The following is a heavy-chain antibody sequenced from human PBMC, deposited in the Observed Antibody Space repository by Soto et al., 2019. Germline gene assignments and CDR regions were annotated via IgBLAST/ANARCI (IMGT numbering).Heavy chain of an antibody. CDR2: INHSGST. V-gene: IGHV4-34*01. J-gene: IGHJ3*02. CDR1: GGSFSGYY. D-gene: IGHD3-3*01. Sequence: SETLSLTCAVYGGSFSGYYWSWIRQPPGKGLEWIGEINHSGSTNYNPSHKSRVTISVDTSKNQFSLKLSSVTAADTAFYYCARDSLEWLSTYHDAFDIWGQGTMVTVSS. CDR3: ARDSLEWLSTYHDAFDI.